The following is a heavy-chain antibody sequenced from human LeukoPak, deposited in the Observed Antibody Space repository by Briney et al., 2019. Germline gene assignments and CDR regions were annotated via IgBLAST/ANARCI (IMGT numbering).Heavy chain of an antibody. Sequence: GESLKISCKGSGYSFASYWIGWVRQMPGKGLEWMGIIYSGDSDTRYSPSFQGQVTISADKSISTAYLQWSSLKASDTAMYYCARQSDYVAFDIWGQGTMVTVSS. CDR3: ARQSDYVAFDI. D-gene: IGHD4-17*01. CDR1: GYSFASYW. V-gene: IGHV5-51*01. CDR2: IYSGDSDT. J-gene: IGHJ3*02.